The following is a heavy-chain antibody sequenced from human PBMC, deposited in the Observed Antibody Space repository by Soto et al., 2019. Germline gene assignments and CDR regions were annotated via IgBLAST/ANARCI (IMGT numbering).Heavy chain of an antibody. CDR2: ISGSGGST. J-gene: IGHJ4*02. Sequence: GGSLRLSCAASGFTFSSYAMSWVRQDPGKGLEWVSGISGSGGSTYYADSVKGRFTISRDNSKNTLYLQMNSLRAEDTAVYYCATYDCSSTSCYINYWGQGTLVTVSS. CDR1: GFTFSSYA. CDR3: ATYDCSSTSCYINY. V-gene: IGHV3-23*01. D-gene: IGHD2-2*02.